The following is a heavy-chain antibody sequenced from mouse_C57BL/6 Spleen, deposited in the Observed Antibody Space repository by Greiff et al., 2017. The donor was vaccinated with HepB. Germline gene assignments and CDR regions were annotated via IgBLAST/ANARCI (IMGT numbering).Heavy chain of an antibody. D-gene: IGHD2-12*01. Sequence: DVKLVESGGGLVKPGGSLKLSCAASGFTFSDYGMHWVRQAPEKGLEWVAYISSGSSTIYYADTVKGRFTISRDNAKNTLFLQMTSLRSEDTAMYYCARPRRDWYFDVWGTGTTVTVSS. CDR3: ARPRRDWYFDV. J-gene: IGHJ1*03. V-gene: IGHV5-17*01. CDR1: GFTFSDYG. CDR2: ISSGSSTI.